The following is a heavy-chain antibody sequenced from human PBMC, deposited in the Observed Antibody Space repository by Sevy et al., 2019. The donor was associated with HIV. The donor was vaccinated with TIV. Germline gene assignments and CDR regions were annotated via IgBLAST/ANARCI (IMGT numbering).Heavy chain of an antibody. CDR2: IGTLADT. CDR1: GFTFSGSD. CDR3: VRGLQTHCDRTACPLDY. V-gene: IGHV3-13*01. Sequence: GGSLRLSCAASGFTFSGSDMHWVRQVKGKGLEWISSIGTLADTFYADSVKGRFTISRDNAQSYLYLHMSSLKVGDTALSFCVRGLQTHCDRTACPLDYWGQRTLVTVSS. J-gene: IGHJ4*02. D-gene: IGHD2-21*01.